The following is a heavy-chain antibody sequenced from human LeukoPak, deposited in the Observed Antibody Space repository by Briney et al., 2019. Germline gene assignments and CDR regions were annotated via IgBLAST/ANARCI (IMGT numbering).Heavy chain of an antibody. V-gene: IGHV1-8*01. CDR3: ARVRDHYYYYGMDV. CDR2: MNPNSGNT. Sequence: ASVKVSCKPSGYTFTSYDIKWVRQATGQRLEWMEWMNPNSGNTGYAQKFQGRVTMTRNTSISTAYMELSSLRSEDTAVYYCARVRDHYYYYGMDVWGQGTTVTVSS. J-gene: IGHJ6*02. CDR1: GYTFTSYD.